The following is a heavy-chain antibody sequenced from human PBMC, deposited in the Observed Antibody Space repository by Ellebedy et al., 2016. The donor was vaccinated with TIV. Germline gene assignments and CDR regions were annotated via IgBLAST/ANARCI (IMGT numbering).Heavy chain of an antibody. CDR2: IRSRATSYTT. D-gene: IGHD6-19*01. CDR1: GFSFSEYH. V-gene: IGHV3-72*01. CDR3: VTIGGYRGGWSSDY. J-gene: IGHJ4*02. Sequence: GESLKISCAASGFSFSEYHMDWVRQAPGKGLEWIGRIRSRATSYTTEYAASVKRRFTISSEDSKNSLSRKMNSLTTEDTAVYDCVTIGGYRGGWSSDYWGQGILVTVSS.